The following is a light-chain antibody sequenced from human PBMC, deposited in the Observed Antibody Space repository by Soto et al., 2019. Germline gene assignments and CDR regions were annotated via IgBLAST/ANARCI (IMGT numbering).Light chain of an antibody. J-gene: IGKJ1*01. CDR2: AAS. V-gene: IGKV1-17*01. CDR3: LQHKSYPWT. CDR1: QDIRND. Sequence: DIQMTQSPSSLSASVGDRVTITCRASQDIRNDFAWYQQKPGKAPKRLIYAASSLQSGVPSRFSGSGFGTEFTLTISSLQPEDFATYYCLQHKSYPWTFGQGTKVEIK.